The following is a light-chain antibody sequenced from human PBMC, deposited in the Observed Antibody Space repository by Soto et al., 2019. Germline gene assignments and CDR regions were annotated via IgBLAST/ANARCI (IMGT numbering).Light chain of an antibody. CDR1: QSVNSN. J-gene: IGKJ1*01. CDR3: QQYNNWPPGRT. V-gene: IGKV3-15*01. Sequence: EIVMTQSPTTLSVSPGERATLSCRASQSVNSNLAWYQQKPGQAPRLLIYGASTRATGIPARFSGSGSGTEFTLTISSLQSEDFAVYYCQQYNNWPPGRTFGHGTKVDIK. CDR2: GAS.